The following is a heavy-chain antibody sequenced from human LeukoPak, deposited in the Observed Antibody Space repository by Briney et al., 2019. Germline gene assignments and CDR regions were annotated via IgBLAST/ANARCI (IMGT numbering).Heavy chain of an antibody. Sequence: PGGSLRLSCAASGFTFSSYAMSWVRQAPGKGLEWVGRTRNKANSYTTEYAASVKGRFTISRDDSKNSLYLQMNSLKTEDTAVYYCARAPDAFDIWGQGTMVTVSS. CDR2: TRNKANSYTT. CDR3: ARAPDAFDI. V-gene: IGHV3-72*01. CDR1: GFTFSSYA. J-gene: IGHJ3*02.